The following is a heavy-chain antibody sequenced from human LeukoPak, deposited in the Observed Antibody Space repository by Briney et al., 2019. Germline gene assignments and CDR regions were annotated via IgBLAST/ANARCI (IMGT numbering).Heavy chain of an antibody. J-gene: IGHJ5*02. V-gene: IGHV1-18*01. D-gene: IGHD3-10*01. Sequence: AASVKVSCKASGYTFTTYGISWVRQAPGQGLEWMGWVSGNNGNTNYAQKLQGRVTMTTDTSTNTAYMELRSLRSDDTAVYYCAPYCHGSGSYSDCAFDPWGQGTLVTVSS. CDR2: VSGNNGNT. CDR1: GYTFTTYG. CDR3: APYCHGSGSYSDCAFDP.